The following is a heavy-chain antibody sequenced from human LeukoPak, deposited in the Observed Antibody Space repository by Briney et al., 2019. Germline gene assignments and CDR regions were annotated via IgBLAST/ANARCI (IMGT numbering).Heavy chain of an antibody. CDR3: AKDTMGSGWTPGAFDN. CDR2: GSDGTT. D-gene: IGHD6-19*01. V-gene: IGHV3-23*01. J-gene: IGHJ3*02. Sequence: GSDGTTYYSHSVNGRFTISRDNSKNSLYLQMSSLRAEDTAVYYCAKDTMGSGWTPGAFDNWGQGTMVTVSS.